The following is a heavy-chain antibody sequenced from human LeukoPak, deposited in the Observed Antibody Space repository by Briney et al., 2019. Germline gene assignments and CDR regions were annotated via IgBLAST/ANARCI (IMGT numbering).Heavy chain of an antibody. J-gene: IGHJ3*02. CDR3: ARDRAGITGNSAFDI. Sequence: PGGSLRLSCAASGFTVSSNYMSWVRQAPGKGLEWVSVIYSGGSTYYADSVKGRFTISRDNSKNTLYLQMNSLRAEDTAVYYCARDRAGITGNSAFDIWGQGTMVTVSS. V-gene: IGHV3-53*01. D-gene: IGHD1-20*01. CDR1: GFTVSSNY. CDR2: IYSGGST.